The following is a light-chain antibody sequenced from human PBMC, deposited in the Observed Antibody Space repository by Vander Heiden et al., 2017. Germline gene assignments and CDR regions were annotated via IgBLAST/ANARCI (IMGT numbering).Light chain of an antibody. CDR2: GAS. CDR1: QSVSSNY. J-gene: IGKJ1*01. Sequence: EIVLTQSPGSLSLSPGERATLSCRASQSVSSNYLAWYQQRPGQAPRLLIDGASTRATGIPDRFSGSGSGTDCTLSISRVEPEDSAVYSCQQYGSSPWTFGQGTKVEIK. V-gene: IGKV3-20*01. CDR3: QQYGSSPWT.